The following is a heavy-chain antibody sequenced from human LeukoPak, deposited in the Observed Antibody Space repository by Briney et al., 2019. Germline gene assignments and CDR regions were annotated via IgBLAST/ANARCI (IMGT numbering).Heavy chain of an antibody. Sequence: PGGSLRLSCAASGFTFSTYGMNWVRQAPGKGLQWVSSISSSGNFIYYADSVKGRFTISRDNAQNSLYLQMNSLRAEDTAVYYCARWIQLWSYFDYWGQGTLVTVSS. CDR1: GFTFSTYG. CDR2: ISSSGNFI. J-gene: IGHJ4*02. CDR3: ARWIQLWSYFDY. D-gene: IGHD5-18*01. V-gene: IGHV3-21*01.